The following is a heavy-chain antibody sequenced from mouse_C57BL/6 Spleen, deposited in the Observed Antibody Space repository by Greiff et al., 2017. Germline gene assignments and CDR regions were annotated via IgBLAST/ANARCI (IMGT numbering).Heavy chain of an antibody. CDR3: ARFGYDEGFAY. J-gene: IGHJ3*01. CDR2: IDPSDSET. Sequence: QVQLQQPGAELVRPGSSVKLSCKASGYTFTSYWMHWVKQRPIQGLEWIGNIDPSDSETHYNQKFKDKATLTVDKSSSTAYMQLSSLTSEDSAVYYCARFGYDEGFAYWGQGTLVTVSA. V-gene: IGHV1-52*01. CDR1: GYTFTSYW. D-gene: IGHD2-2*01.